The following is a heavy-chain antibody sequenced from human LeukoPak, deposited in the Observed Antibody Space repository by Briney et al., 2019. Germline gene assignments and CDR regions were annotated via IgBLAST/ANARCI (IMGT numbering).Heavy chain of an antibody. CDR3: AKAPGYCSGGSYSPFDY. Sequence: GGSLRLSCAASGFTFSSYAMSWVRQAPGKGLEWVSGISGSGGSTYYADSVRGRFTISRDNSKNTLCLQMNSLRAEDTAVYYCAKAPGYCSGGSYSPFDYWGQGTLVTVSS. V-gene: IGHV3-23*01. CDR2: ISGSGGST. CDR1: GFTFSSYA. J-gene: IGHJ4*02. D-gene: IGHD2-15*01.